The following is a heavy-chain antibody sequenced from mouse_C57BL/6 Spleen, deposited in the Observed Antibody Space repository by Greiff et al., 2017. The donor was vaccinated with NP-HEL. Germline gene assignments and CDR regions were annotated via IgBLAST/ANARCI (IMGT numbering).Heavy chain of an antibody. CDR3: ARWRRQRGCAY. CDR2: IDPSDSYT. V-gene: IGHV1-50*01. CDR1: GYTFTSYW. Sequence: QVQLQQPGAELVKPGASVKLSCKASGYTFTSYWMQWVKQRPGQGLEWIGEIDPSDSYTNYNQKFKGKATLTVDTSSSTAYMQLSSLTSEDSAVYYCARWRRQRGCAYWGQGTLVTVCA. J-gene: IGHJ3*01.